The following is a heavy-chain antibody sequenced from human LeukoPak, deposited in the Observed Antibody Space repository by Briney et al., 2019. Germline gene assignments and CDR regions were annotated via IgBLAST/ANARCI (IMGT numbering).Heavy chain of an antibody. CDR1: GFTFSDYA. CDR3: AREDYGDYSWYFDL. D-gene: IGHD4-17*01. CDR2: ISSRSSYI. Sequence: NAGGSLRLSCAASGFTFSDYAMSWVRQAPGKGLEWVSSISSRSSYIYYADSVKGRFTISRDNAKNSLYLQMNSLRAEDTAVYYCAREDYGDYSWYFDLWGRGTLVTVSS. J-gene: IGHJ2*01. V-gene: IGHV3-21*01.